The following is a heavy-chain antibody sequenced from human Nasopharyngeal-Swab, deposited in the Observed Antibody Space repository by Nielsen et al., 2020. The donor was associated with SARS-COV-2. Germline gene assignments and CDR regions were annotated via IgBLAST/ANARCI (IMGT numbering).Heavy chain of an antibody. CDR2: ISNDGSNK. CDR1: GFTFSTYA. Sequence: GESLKISCAASGFTFSTYAMHWVRQAPGKGLEGVTLISNDGSNKYYGDSVKGRFTISRGNSRNTLFLQMNSLRPEDTAVYYCAKAQGIRYGLDVWGHGTTVTVSS. V-gene: IGHV3-30*18. CDR3: AKAQGIRYGLDV. J-gene: IGHJ6*02.